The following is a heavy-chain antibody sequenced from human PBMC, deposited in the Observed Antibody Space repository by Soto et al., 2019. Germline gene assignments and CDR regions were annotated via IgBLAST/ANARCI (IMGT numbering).Heavy chain of an antibody. CDR2: IHRGTLNV. D-gene: IGHD4-17*01. Sequence: GASVKVSCKASGFTFTFSGLHWVRQAPGQRLEWMGGIHRGTLNVKYSQKFQGRATITTDTSASIAYMELTTLTSEDTAVYYCARASDYDSPYFFGMDVWGRGTSVTVSS. J-gene: IGHJ6*02. V-gene: IGHV1-3*01. CDR1: GFTFTFSG. CDR3: ARASDYDSPYFFGMDV.